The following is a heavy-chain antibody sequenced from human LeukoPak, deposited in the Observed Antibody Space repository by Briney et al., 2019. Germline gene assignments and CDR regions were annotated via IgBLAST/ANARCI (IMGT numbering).Heavy chain of an antibody. J-gene: IGHJ5*02. D-gene: IGHD6-13*01. V-gene: IGHV4-4*02. Sequence: PSETLSLTCAVSGDSISSNNWWSWVRQPPGKGLEWIGEIYHSGSTNYNPSLKTRVTISVDKSKNQFSLKLSSVTAADTAVYYCAREGRAAAGNWFDPWGQGTLVTVSS. CDR2: IYHSGST. CDR3: AREGRAAAGNWFDP. CDR1: GDSISSNNW.